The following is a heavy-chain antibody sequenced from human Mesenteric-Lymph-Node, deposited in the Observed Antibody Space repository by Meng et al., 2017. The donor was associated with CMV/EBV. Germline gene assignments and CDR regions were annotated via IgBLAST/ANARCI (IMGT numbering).Heavy chain of an antibody. Sequence: SETLSLTCTVSGGSVSGSSGTYYWSWIRQPPGKGLEWIGYIYYSGSTFYNPSLKSRVTISVDTSKNQFSLKLNSVTAADTAVYYCARDVQEGQTATKRLYYYYGMDVWGQGTTVTVSS. J-gene: IGHJ6*02. CDR1: GGSVSGSSGTYY. V-gene: IGHV4-61*01. CDR3: ARDVQEGQTATKRLYYYYGMDV. CDR2: IYYSGST. D-gene: IGHD1-1*01.